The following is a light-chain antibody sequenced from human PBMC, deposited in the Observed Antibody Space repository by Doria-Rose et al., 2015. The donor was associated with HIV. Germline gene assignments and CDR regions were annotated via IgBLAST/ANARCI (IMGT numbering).Light chain of an antibody. CDR3: CSYAGSYVV. Sequence: LKLVIYTVTARPSGVSNRFSGSKSGNTASLTISGLQAEDEADYYCCSYAGSYVVFGGGTKLTVL. CDR2: TVT. V-gene: IGLV2-11*01. J-gene: IGLJ2*01.